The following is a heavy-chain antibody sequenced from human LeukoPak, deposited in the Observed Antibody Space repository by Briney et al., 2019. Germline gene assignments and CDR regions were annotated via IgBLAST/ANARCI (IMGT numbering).Heavy chain of an antibody. D-gene: IGHD3-10*01. CDR3: AKVPGSGSYLEVPYYFDY. J-gene: IGHJ4*02. CDR1: GFTFSSYA. V-gene: IGHV3-23*01. CDR2: ISGSGGST. Sequence: GGSLRLSCAASGFTFSSYAMSWVRQAPGKGLEWVSAISGSGGSTYHAASVKGRFTISRDNSKNTLYLQMNSLRAEDTALYYCAKVPGSGSYLEVPYYFDYWGQGTLVTVSS.